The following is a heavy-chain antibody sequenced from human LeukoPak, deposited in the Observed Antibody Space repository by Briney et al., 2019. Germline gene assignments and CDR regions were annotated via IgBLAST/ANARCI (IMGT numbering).Heavy chain of an antibody. V-gene: IGHV1-69*13. CDR1: GGTFSSYA. J-gene: IGHJ6*02. D-gene: IGHD3-16*02. Sequence: SVKVSCKASGGTFSSYAISWVRQAPGQGLEWMGGIIPIFGTVNYAQKFQGRVTITADESTSTAYMELSSLRSEDTAVYYCARYRTVNYYYGMDVWGQGTTVTVSS. CDR3: ARYRTVNYYYGMDV. CDR2: IIPIFGTV.